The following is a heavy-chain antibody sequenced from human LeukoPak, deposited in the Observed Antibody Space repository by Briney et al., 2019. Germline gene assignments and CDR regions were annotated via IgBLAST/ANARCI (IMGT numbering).Heavy chain of an antibody. D-gene: IGHD3-22*01. V-gene: IGHV4-59*12. CDR2: IYHSGST. CDR1: GGSISSYY. CDR3: ARGLSYYYDSRVWFDP. Sequence: SETLSLTCTVSGGSISSYYWSWIRQPPGKGLEWIGYIYHSGSTYYNPSLKSRVTISVDRSKNQFSLKLSSVTAADTAVYYCARGLSYYYDSRVWFDPWGQGTLVTVSS. J-gene: IGHJ5*02.